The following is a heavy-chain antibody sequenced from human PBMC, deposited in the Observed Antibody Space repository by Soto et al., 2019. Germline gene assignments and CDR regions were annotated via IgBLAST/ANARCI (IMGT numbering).Heavy chain of an antibody. Sequence: GGSLRLSCAASGFTFSSYAMSWVRQAPGKGLEWVSAISGSGGSTYYADSVKGRFTISRDNSKNTLYLQMNSLRAEDTAVYYCAKVPIKTGSSGHFDYGGQGTLVPVSS. CDR2: ISGSGGST. V-gene: IGHV3-23*01. J-gene: IGHJ4*02. CDR1: GFTFSSYA. D-gene: IGHD1-1*01. CDR3: AKVPIKTGSSGHFDY.